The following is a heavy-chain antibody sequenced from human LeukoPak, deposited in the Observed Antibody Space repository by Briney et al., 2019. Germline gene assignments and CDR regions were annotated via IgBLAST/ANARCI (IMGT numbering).Heavy chain of an antibody. CDR2: IHHSGST. CDR3: ARGDGYNSRRFDP. V-gene: IGHV4-34*01. J-gene: IGHJ5*02. CDR1: GGSFSCYY. D-gene: IGHD5-24*01. Sequence: SETLSLTCAVYGGSFSCYYWSWIRQPPGKGLEWIGEIHHSGSTNYNPSLKSRVTISVDTSKNQFSLKLSSVTAADPAVYYCARGDGYNSRRFDPWGQGTLVTVSS.